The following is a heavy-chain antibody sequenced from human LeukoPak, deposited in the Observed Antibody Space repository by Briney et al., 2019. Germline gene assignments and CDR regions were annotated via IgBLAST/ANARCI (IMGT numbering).Heavy chain of an antibody. J-gene: IGHJ4*02. D-gene: IGHD5-12*01. CDR2: IYYSGST. Sequence: SETLSLTCTVSGGSISSYYWSWIRQPPGKGLEWIGYIYYSGSTNYNPSLKSRVTISVDTSKNQFSLKLSSVTAADTAVYYCARRSIVATITFGYWGQGTLVTVSS. CDR1: GGSISSYY. CDR3: ARRSIVATITFGY. V-gene: IGHV4-59*12.